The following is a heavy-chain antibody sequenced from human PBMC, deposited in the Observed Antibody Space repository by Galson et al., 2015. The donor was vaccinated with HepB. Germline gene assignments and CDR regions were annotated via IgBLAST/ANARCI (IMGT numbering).Heavy chain of an antibody. D-gene: IGHD3-16*01. CDR1: GGSISSGGYY. J-gene: IGHJ4*02. Sequence: TLSLTCTVSGGSISSGGYYWSWIRQHPGKGLEWIGYIYYSGSTYYNPSLKSRVTISVDTSKNQFSLKPSSVTAADTAVYYCARVGLHASGFDYWGQGTLVTVSS. CDR2: IYYSGST. V-gene: IGHV4-31*03. CDR3: ARVGLHASGFDY.